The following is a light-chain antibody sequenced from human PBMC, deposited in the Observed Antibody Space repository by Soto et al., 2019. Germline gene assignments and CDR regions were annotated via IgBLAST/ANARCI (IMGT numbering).Light chain of an antibody. CDR1: QSIGNW. Sequence: DIQMTQSPSTLSASVGDRVTITCRASQSIGNWLAWYQHRPGKAPKLLVYMASSLQNGVPSRFSGSGSGTAFTLPISRLQPDDFATYYCQLYNNYAWAFGQGTRVEIK. CDR2: MAS. J-gene: IGKJ1*01. CDR3: QLYNNYAWA. V-gene: IGKV1-5*03.